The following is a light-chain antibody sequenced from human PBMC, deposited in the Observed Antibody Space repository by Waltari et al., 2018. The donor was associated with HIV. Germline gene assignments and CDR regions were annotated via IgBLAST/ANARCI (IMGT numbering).Light chain of an antibody. CDR1: DPPSASTT. V-gene: IGLV1-44*01. CDR3: AARSDISTTWV. Sequence: QSVLSQPPSASATPGQRVTIPCSGSDPPSASTTSYCYQQFPGAAPQLLIYDVSHRPSGVPDRFSGSKSGTSASLTISTLQSEDEALYYCAARSDISTTWVFGGGTRLTVL. J-gene: IGLJ3*02. CDR2: DVS.